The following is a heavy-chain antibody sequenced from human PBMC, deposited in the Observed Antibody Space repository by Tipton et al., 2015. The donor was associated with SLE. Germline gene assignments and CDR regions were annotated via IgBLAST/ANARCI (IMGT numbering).Heavy chain of an antibody. CDR1: GGSISSSSYY. CDR3: ARAGTGTAWGTFDI. Sequence: TLSLTCTVSGGSISSSSYYWGWIRQPPGKGLEWIGRIYYSGSSYYNPSLKSRVTISVDTSKNQFSLKLSSVTAADTAVYYCARAGTGTAWGTFDIWGPGTMVTVSS. CDR2: IYYSGSS. J-gene: IGHJ3*02. D-gene: IGHD1-14*01. V-gene: IGHV4-39*07.